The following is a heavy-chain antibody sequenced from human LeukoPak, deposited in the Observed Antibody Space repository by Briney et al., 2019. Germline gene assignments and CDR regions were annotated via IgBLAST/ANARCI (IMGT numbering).Heavy chain of an antibody. Sequence: ASVKVSCKSSGYTFTGYYMHWVRQAPGQGLEWMGWINPNSGGTNYAQKFQGRVTMTRDTSISTAYMELNRLRSDDTAVYYCASVQPIAVAGKHWFDPWGQGTLVTVSS. V-gene: IGHV1-2*02. D-gene: IGHD6-19*01. CDR3: ASVQPIAVAGKHWFDP. CDR2: INPNSGGT. CDR1: GYTFTGYY. J-gene: IGHJ5*02.